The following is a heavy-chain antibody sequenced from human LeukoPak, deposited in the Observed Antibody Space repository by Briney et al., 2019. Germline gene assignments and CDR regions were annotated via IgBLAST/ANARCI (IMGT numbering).Heavy chain of an antibody. CDR1: GFTFHDYA. Sequence: GGSLRLSCAASGFTFHDYAMDWVRQAPGKGLEWVSLINWNAGSTYYADSAKGRFTISRDNSKNSLYLQMNSLRAEDTAMYYCAKGGVGGYSYGYGQLDYWGQGALVTVFS. CDR2: INWNAGST. V-gene: IGHV3-43D*04. D-gene: IGHD5-18*01. CDR3: AKGGVGGYSYGYGQLDY. J-gene: IGHJ4*02.